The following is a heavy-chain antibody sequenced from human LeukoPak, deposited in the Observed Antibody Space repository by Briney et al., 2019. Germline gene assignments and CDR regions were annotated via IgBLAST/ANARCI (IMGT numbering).Heavy chain of an antibody. CDR3: AKGTYGSGWTD. CDR2: ISGSGGST. V-gene: IGHV3-23*01. Sequence: GGSLRLSCAASGFTLNSYAMNWVRQAPGKGLEWVSGISGSGGSTNYADSVKGRFTISRDNSKNTLYLQMNSLRAEDTAVYYCAKGTYGSGWTDWGQGTLVTVSS. D-gene: IGHD6-19*01. J-gene: IGHJ4*02. CDR1: GFTLNSYA.